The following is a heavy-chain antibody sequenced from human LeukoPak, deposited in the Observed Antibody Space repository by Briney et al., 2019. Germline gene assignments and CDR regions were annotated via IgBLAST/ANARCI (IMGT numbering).Heavy chain of an antibody. CDR3: ARHRGYSYGLSGWFDP. D-gene: IGHD5-18*01. CDR1: GYSFTNYW. V-gene: IGHV5-51*01. CDR2: IYPGDSDT. J-gene: IGHJ5*02. Sequence: GESPKISCKGSGYSFTNYWIGWVRQMPGKGLEWMGIIYPGDSDTRYSPSFQGQVTISADKSISTAYLQWSSLKASDTAMYYCARHRGYSYGLSGWFDPWGQGALVTVSS.